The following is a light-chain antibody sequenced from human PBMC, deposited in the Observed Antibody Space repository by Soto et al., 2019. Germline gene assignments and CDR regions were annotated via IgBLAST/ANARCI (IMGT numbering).Light chain of an antibody. Sequence: EIMMTQSPATLSVSPGERATLSCRASQSVSSNLAWYQQKPGQAPRLLIYGASTRATGIPARFSGSGSGTDFALTITSLQAEDFAVYYCQQYGSSPPITFGQGTRLEIK. V-gene: IGKV3-15*01. CDR3: QQYGSSPPIT. CDR2: GAS. J-gene: IGKJ5*01. CDR1: QSVSSN.